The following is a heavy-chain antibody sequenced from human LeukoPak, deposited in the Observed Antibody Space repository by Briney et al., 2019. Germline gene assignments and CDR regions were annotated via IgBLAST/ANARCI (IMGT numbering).Heavy chain of an antibody. CDR1: GFTFSTYS. V-gene: IGHV3-21*01. Sequence: GGSLRLSCAASGFTFSTYSMNWVRQAPGKGLEWVSSISSDSSYIYYADAVHGRFTVSRDNAKYSLYLQMNSLRAEDTAVYYCVRGSYGAYDYWGQGSLVTVSS. CDR3: VRGSYGAYDY. D-gene: IGHD4-17*01. CDR2: ISSDSSYI. J-gene: IGHJ4*02.